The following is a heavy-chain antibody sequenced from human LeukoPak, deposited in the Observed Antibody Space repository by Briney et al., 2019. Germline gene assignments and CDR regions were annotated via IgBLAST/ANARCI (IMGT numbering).Heavy chain of an antibody. CDR1: GGSISSYY. Sequence: SETLSLTCTVSGGSISSYYLSWIRQPPGKGLEWIGYFYYSGSTNYNPSLKSRVTISVDTSKNQFSLKLSSVTAADTAVYYCARLSYSTIDYWGQGTLVTVSS. CDR3: ARLSYSTIDY. CDR2: FYYSGST. D-gene: IGHD6-13*01. J-gene: IGHJ4*02. V-gene: IGHV4-59*08.